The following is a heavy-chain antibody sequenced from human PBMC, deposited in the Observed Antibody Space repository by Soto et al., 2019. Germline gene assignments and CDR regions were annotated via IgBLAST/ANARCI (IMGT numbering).Heavy chain of an antibody. V-gene: IGHV5-51*01. CDR1: GYSFTSYW. Sequence: PGESLKISCKGSGYSFTSYWIGWVRQMPGKGLEWMGIIYPGDSDTRYSPSFQGQVTISADKSISTAYLQWSSLKASDTAMYYCAGGLKGSSSGTGDYYYMEVWGKGTTVTVSS. J-gene: IGHJ6*03. D-gene: IGHD6-13*01. CDR2: IYPGDSDT. CDR3: AGGLKGSSSGTGDYYYMEV.